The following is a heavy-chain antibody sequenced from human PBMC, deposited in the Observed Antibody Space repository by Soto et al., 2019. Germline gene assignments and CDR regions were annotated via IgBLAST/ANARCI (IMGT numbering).Heavy chain of an antibody. Sequence: QITLKESGPTLVKPTQTLTLTCTFSGFSLSTSGVVVGWIRQPPGKALEWLALIYWDDDKLYSPSLKSRLTITKDTSKNQVVLTMTNMDPVDTATYYCAHSSTSTYAFDICGQGTMVTVSS. V-gene: IGHV2-5*02. CDR3: AHSSTSTYAFDI. CDR2: IYWDDDK. D-gene: IGHD2-2*01. J-gene: IGHJ3*02. CDR1: GFSLSTSGVV.